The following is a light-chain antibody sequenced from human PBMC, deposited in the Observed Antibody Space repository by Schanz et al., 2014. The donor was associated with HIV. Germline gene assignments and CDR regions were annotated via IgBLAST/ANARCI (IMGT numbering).Light chain of an antibody. J-gene: IGLJ3*02. Sequence: QSALTQPPSASGSPGQSVTISCTGTSSDVGDYDFLSWDQQHPGKAPKLLVYEVNKRPSGVPDRFSGSKSGNTASLTISGLQAEDEGDYYCSSHTGRSSWVFGGGTKLTVL. V-gene: IGLV2-8*01. CDR2: EVN. CDR3: SSHTGRSSWV. CDR1: SSDVGDYDF.